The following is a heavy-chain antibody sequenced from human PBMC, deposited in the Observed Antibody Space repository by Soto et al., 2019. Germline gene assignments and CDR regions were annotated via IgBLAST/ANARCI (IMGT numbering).Heavy chain of an antibody. D-gene: IGHD3-10*01. CDR1: GYTFTGDY. CDR2: INPNSGGT. CDR3: ARDPHTPYGSGYDY. V-gene: IGHV1-2*02. Sequence: QVQLVQSGAEVKKPGASVKVSCKASGYTFTGDYMHWVRQAPGQGLEWMGWINPNSGGTNYAQKFQGRVTMTRDTSISTGYMELSRLRSDDTAVYYCARDPHTPYGSGYDYWGQGSLVTVSS. J-gene: IGHJ4*02.